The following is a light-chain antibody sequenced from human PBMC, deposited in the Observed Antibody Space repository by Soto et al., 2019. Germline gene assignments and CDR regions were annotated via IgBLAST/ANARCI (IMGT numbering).Light chain of an antibody. CDR3: ASVAGGDIDV. J-gene: IGLJ3*02. V-gene: IGLV2-8*01. CDR1: SSDVGGYNY. CDR2: EVN. Sequence: QSALTQPPSASGSPGQSVTISCTGTSSDVGGYNYVSWYQQHPGKAPKLMIFEVNKRPSGVPDRFSGSKSGNTASLTVSGLQAEDEGDYYCASVAGGDIDVFGGGTKLTVL.